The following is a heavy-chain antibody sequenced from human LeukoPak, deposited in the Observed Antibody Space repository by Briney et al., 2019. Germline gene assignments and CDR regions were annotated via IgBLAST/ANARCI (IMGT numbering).Heavy chain of an antibody. Sequence: GGSLRLSCAASGITFSSYWMSWVRQAPGKGLEWVANIKQDGSEKYYVDSVKGRFTISRDNAKNSLYLQMNSLRAEDTAVYYCARYIAGANWFDPWGQATLVTVSS. CDR3: ARYIAGANWFDP. V-gene: IGHV3-7*03. CDR2: IKQDGSEK. J-gene: IGHJ5*02. CDR1: GITFSSYW. D-gene: IGHD5-12*01.